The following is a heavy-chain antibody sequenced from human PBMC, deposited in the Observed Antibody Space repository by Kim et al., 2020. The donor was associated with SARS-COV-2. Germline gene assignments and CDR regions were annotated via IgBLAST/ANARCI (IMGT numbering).Heavy chain of an antibody. CDR3: AKGGDESGIHDY. Sequence: GGSLRLSCAASGFTFSSYGMHWVRQAPGKGLEWVAVISYDGSNKYYADSVKGRFTISRDNSKNTLYLQMNSLRAEDTAVYYCAKGGDESGIHDYWGQGTLVTVSS. J-gene: IGHJ4*02. V-gene: IGHV3-30*18. CDR1: GFTFSSYG. D-gene: IGHD6-13*01. CDR2: ISYDGSNK.